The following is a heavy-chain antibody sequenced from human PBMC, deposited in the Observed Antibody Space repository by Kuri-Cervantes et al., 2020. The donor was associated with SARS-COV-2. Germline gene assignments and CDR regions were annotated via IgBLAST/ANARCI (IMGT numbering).Heavy chain of an antibody. CDR3: ARGILGDDSIHYGMDV. D-gene: IGHD2/OR15-2a*01. CDR1: GGSISGYD. V-gene: IGHV4-4*07. J-gene: IGHJ6*02. CDR2: VYSSGGT. Sequence: GSLRLSCTLSGGSISGYDWSWIRQSAGKGLEFIGRVYSSGGTNYNPSLESRVTMSIDTAKNQVSLRLTSVTAADTAVYYCARGILGDDSIHYGMDVWGQGTSVTVSS.